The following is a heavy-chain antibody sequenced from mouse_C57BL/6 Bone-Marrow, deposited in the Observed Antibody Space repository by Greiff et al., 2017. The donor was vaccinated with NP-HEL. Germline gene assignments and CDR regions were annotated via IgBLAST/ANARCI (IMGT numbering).Heavy chain of an antibody. J-gene: IGHJ2*01. D-gene: IGHD2-4*01. V-gene: IGHV1-81*01. CDR3: ARWSIYYDYDVAH. Sequence: QVQLKQSGAELARPGASVKLSCKASGYTFTSYGISWVKQRTGQGLEWIGEIYPRSGNTYYNEKFKGKATLTADKSSSTAYMELRSLTSEDSAVYFCARWSIYYDYDVAHWGQGTTLTVSS. CDR1: GYTFTSYG. CDR2: IYPRSGNT.